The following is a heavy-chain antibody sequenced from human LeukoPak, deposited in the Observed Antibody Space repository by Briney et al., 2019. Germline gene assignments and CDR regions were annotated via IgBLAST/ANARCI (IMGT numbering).Heavy chain of an antibody. CDR3: ARADYYDSSGFDY. Sequence: GGSLRLSCAASGFTFSSYWMSWVRQAPGKGLEWVANIKQDGSEKYYVDSVKGRFTISRDNAKNSLYLQMNSLRAEDTAVYYCARADYYDSSGFDYWGQGTLVTVSS. CDR2: IKQDGSEK. D-gene: IGHD3-22*01. V-gene: IGHV3-7*04. CDR1: GFTFSSYW. J-gene: IGHJ4*02.